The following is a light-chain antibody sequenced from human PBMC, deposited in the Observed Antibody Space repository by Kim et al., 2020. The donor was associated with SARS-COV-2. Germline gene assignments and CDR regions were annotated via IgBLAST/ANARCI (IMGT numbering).Light chain of an antibody. CDR2: DVT. CDR3: SSYTSTNTWV. J-gene: IGLJ3*02. Sequence: GQSITISCTGTSSDVGGYNFVSWYQQHPGKVPKLMIYDVTNRPSGVSDRFSGSKSGNTASLTISGLQAEDEADYYCSSYTSTNTWVFGGGTQLTVL. V-gene: IGLV2-14*03. CDR1: SSDVGGYNF.